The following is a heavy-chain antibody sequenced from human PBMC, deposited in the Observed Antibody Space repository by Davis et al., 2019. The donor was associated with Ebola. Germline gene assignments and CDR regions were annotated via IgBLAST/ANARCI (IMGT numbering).Heavy chain of an antibody. D-gene: IGHD5-12*01. CDR2: TYYNSEWYN. Sequence: PSETLSLTFAISGDTVSGGSGAWNWIRQSPSRGREWLGRTYYNSEWYNDYAVSVKSRIIINPDTSKNQFSLQLSSVTPEDTAVYYCARGWLRGYLDYWGQGTLVTVSS. CDR1: GDTVSGGSGA. V-gene: IGHV6-1*01. CDR3: ARGWLRGYLDY. J-gene: IGHJ4*02.